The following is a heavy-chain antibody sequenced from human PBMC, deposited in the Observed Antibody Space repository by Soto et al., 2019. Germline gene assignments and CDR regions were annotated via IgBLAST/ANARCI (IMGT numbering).Heavy chain of an antibody. D-gene: IGHD1-26*01. CDR2: IFYSGNT. Sequence: PSETLSVTRTVADGSISSSSSYWGWIRQPPGKGLEWIGSIFYSGNTYYNPSLKSRVTISVDTSKNQFSLRLSSVTAADTAVYYCARLPRGSYFDYWGQGTLVTV. CDR1: DGSISSSSSY. J-gene: IGHJ4*02. V-gene: IGHV4-39*01. CDR3: ARLPRGSYFDY.